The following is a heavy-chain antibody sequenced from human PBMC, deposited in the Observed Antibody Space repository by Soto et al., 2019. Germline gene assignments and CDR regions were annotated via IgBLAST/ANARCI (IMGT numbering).Heavy chain of an antibody. CDR3: AGGSGWLTEY. CDR1: GFTFSRYW. V-gene: IGHV3-7*05. J-gene: IGHJ4*02. D-gene: IGHD6-19*01. CDR2: TNQDGSNK. Sequence: VQVVESGGGLVQPGGSLRLSCVASGFTFSRYWMSWVRQAPGKGLEWVSNTNQDGSNKYHADSVRGRFTVSRGNAKNSVFLEMNSLRAEDTAVYYCAGGSGWLTEYLGQGTLVTVSS.